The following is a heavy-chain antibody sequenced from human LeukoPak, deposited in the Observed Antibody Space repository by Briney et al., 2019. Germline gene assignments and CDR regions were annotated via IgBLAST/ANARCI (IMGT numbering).Heavy chain of an antibody. V-gene: IGHV1-46*01. CDR1: GDTFTNYH. D-gene: IGHD6-6*01. J-gene: IGHJ4*02. CDR3: ASNSTSSYFED. Sequence: ASVKVSCKASGDTFTNYHMHWVPQAPGQGLEWMGIVNPSGETIRYAQKFQGRVTMTRDMSTTTVYMELSSLTSEDTAMYYCASNSTSSYFEDWGQGTLVTVSS. CDR2: VNPSGETI.